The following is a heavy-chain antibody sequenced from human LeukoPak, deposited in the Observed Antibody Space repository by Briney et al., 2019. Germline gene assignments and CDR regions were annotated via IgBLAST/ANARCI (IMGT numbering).Heavy chain of an antibody. CDR3: AKGGNYDPSSWYDD. CDR2: TSGSGGST. V-gene: IGHV3-23*01. Sequence: GGSLRLSCAASGFTFGNYAMTWVRQALGKGLDWVSTTSGSGGSTYYADSVKGRFTFSRDNSKNTLYLQMNSLGAEDTAVYYCAKGGNYDPSSWYDDWGQGTLATVSS. D-gene: IGHD6-13*01. CDR1: GFTFGNYA. J-gene: IGHJ4*02.